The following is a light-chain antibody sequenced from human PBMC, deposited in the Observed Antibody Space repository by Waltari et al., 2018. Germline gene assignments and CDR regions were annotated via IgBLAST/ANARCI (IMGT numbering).Light chain of an antibody. J-gene: IGKJ1*01. CDR1: ANINHW. CDR2: KSS. CDR3: QQYRTFHWT. V-gene: IGKV1-5*03. Sequence: DIQMTQSPSTLSASVGDRVTITCRASANINHWLAWYQQKPGKAPSLLSDKSSSLQTGVPGRFSGIGSGTEFTLTINSLQLDDSATYHCQQYRTFHWTFGQGTKVEIK.